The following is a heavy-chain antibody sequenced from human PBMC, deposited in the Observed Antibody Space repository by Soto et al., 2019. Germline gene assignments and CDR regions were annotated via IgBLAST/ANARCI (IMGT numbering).Heavy chain of an antibody. Sequence: GESLKISCKGSGYSFTSYWIGWVRQMPGKGLEWMGIIYPGDSDTRYSPSFQGQVTISADKSISTAYLQWSSLKASDTAMYYCARRGDTAMVTHYFDYWGQGTLVTVSS. D-gene: IGHD5-18*01. V-gene: IGHV5-51*01. CDR2: IYPGDSDT. CDR1: GYSFTSYW. J-gene: IGHJ4*02. CDR3: ARRGDTAMVTHYFDY.